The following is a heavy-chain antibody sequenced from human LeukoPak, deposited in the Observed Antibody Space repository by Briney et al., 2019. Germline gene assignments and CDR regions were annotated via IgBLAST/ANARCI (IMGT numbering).Heavy chain of an antibody. CDR2: ISGSGGAT. Sequence: GGSLRLSCSASGFTFSSYAMHWVRQTPGKGLEYVSAISGSGGATYYADSVKGRFTISRDNSKNTLYLQMSSLRPEDTAVYYCVSLPRTTVTTSGDYWGQGTLVTVSS. V-gene: IGHV3-64D*06. CDR3: VSLPRTTVTTSGDY. CDR1: GFTFSSYA. J-gene: IGHJ4*02. D-gene: IGHD4-17*01.